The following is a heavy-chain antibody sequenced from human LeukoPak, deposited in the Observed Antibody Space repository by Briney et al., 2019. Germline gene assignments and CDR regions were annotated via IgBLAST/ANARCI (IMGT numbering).Heavy chain of an antibody. CDR2: TYYSGST. D-gene: IGHD3-10*01. CDR1: GGSISSGGYY. J-gene: IGHJ6*02. Sequence: PSETLSLTCTVSGGSISSGGYYWSWIRQHPGKGLEWIGYTYYSGSTYYNPSLKSRVTISVDTSKNQFSLKLSSVTAADTAVYYCARSGYYYYYGMDVWGQGTTVTVSS. V-gene: IGHV4-31*03. CDR3: ARSGYYYYYGMDV.